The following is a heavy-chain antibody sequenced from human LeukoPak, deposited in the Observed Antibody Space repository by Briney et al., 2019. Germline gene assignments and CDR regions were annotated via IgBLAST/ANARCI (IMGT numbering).Heavy chain of an antibody. J-gene: IGHJ4*02. CDR1: GFTFDDYA. CDR2: ISSSSSYI. Sequence: PGGSLRLSCAASGFTFDDYAMHWVRQAPGKGLEWVSSISSSSSYIYYADSVKGRFTISRDNAKNSLYLQMNSLRAEDTAVYYCASPDPDYRGQGTLVTVSS. V-gene: IGHV3-21*01. CDR3: ASPDPDY.